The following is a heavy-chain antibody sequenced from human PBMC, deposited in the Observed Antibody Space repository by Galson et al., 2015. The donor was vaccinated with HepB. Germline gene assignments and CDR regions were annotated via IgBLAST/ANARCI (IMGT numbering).Heavy chain of an antibody. CDR1: GGSISSSNW. Sequence: ETLSLTCAVSGGSISSSNWWSWVRQPPGKGLEWIGEIYHSGSTNYNPSLKSRVTISVDKSKNQFSLKLSSVTAADTAVYYCAIIGRYYDFWSGPESMDVWGQGTTVTVSS. CDR3: AIIGRYYDFWSGPESMDV. J-gene: IGHJ6*02. D-gene: IGHD3-3*01. V-gene: IGHV4-4*02. CDR2: IYHSGST.